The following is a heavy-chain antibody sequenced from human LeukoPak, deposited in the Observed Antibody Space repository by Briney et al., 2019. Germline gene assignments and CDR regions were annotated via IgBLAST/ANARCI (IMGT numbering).Heavy chain of an antibody. Sequence: GGSLRLSCAASGFIFSNYNMNWVRQAPGKGLEWVSSISSRSTYISYADSVKGRFTISRDNAKNSLYLQMNSLRAEDTAVYYCARETGGSLDYWGQGTLVTVSS. J-gene: IGHJ4*02. D-gene: IGHD2-15*01. CDR1: GFIFSNYN. CDR3: ARETGGSLDY. V-gene: IGHV3-21*01. CDR2: ISSRSTYI.